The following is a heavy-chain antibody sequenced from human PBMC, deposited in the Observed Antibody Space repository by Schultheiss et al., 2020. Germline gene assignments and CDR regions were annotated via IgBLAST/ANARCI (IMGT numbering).Heavy chain of an antibody. Sequence: SVKVSCKASGGTFSSYAISWVRQAPGQGLEWMGGIIPIFGTANYAQKFQGRVTITADESTSTAYMELSSLRSEDTAVYYCAGEALQLERRGDAFDIWGQGTMVTVSS. J-gene: IGHJ3*02. V-gene: IGHV1-69*13. CDR2: IIPIFGTA. CDR3: AGEALQLERRGDAFDI. D-gene: IGHD1-1*01. CDR1: GGTFSSYA.